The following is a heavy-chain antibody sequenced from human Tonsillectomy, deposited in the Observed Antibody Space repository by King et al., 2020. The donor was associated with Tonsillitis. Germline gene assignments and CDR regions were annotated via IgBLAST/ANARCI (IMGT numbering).Heavy chain of an antibody. CDR3: YIRVGDTGY. Sequence: VQLVESGGGLVQPGGSLKLSCAASEFSFSGAAMSWARQASGKWLEWRGRFKSKASNYATEYAASVKGRFTISRDDSKNTASLQMNSLKTEDTAMYYCYIRVGDTGYWGQGILVTVS. CDR2: FKSKASNYAT. CDR1: EFSFSGAA. V-gene: IGHV3-73*02. D-gene: IGHD1-26*01. J-gene: IGHJ4*02.